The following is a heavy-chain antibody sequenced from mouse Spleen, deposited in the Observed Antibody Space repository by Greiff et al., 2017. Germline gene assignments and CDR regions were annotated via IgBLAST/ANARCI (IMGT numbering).Heavy chain of an antibody. V-gene: IGHV14-3*02. CDR2: IDPANGNT. CDR3: ARSRDDGAY. CDR1: GFNIKDTY. J-gene: IGHJ3*01. Sequence: EVKLQESGAELVKPGASVKLSCTASGFNIKDTYMHWVKQRPEQGLEWIGRIDPANGNTKYDPKFQGKATLTADKSSSTAYMQLSSLTSEDSAVYFCARSRDDGAYWGQGTLVTVSA. D-gene: IGHD2-3*01.